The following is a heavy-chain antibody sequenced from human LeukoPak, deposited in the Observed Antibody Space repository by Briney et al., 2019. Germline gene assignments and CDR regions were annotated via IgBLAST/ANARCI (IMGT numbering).Heavy chain of an antibody. V-gene: IGHV1-2*02. CDR1: GYTFTGYY. J-gene: IGHJ4*02. Sequence: ASVKVSCKASGYTFTGYYMHWVRQAPGQGLEGMGWINPNSGGTNYAQKFQGRVTMTRDTSISTAYMELSRLRSDDTAVYYCATDRPDIVVVPAAPDYWGQGTLVTVSS. CDR3: ATDRPDIVVVPAAPDY. D-gene: IGHD2-2*01. CDR2: INPNSGGT.